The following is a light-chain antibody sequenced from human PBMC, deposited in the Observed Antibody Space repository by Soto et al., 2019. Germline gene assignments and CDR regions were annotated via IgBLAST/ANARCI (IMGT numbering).Light chain of an antibody. V-gene: IGLV2-14*01. CDR3: ASYTTSSTYV. CDR2: DVS. Sequence: QSALTQPASVSGSPGQSIAISCTGTSSDVGGYSHVSWYQQQPGKAPKLVISDVSHRPSRVSDRFSGSKSGNTASLTISGLQAEDEADYYCASYTTSSTYVFGTGTKLTVL. CDR1: SSDVGGYSH. J-gene: IGLJ1*01.